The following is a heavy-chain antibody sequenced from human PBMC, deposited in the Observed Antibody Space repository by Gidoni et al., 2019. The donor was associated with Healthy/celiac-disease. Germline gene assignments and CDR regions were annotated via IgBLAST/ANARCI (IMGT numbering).Heavy chain of an antibody. CDR3: AKDVSGGGSGYYMVMDV. J-gene: IGHJ6*04. CDR2: ISWNSGSI. V-gene: IGHV3-9*01. Sequence: EVQLVESGGGLVQPGRSLRISCAASGFTFDAYAMHWVRQAPGKGLEWVSGISWNSGSIGYADSVKGRFTISRDNAKNSLYLQMNSLRAEDTALYYCAKDVSGGGSGYYMVMDVWGKGTTVTVSS. D-gene: IGHD3-3*01. CDR1: GFTFDAYA.